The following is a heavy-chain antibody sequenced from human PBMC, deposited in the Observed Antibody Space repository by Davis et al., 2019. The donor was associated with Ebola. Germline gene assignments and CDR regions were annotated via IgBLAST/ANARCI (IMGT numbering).Heavy chain of an antibody. CDR2: IGAYNGNT. D-gene: IGHD2-15*01. J-gene: IGHJ5*02. V-gene: IGHV1-18*01. CDR1: GYTFTSYG. CDR3: ARVVAAPNWFDP. Sequence: ASVKVSCKASGYTFTSYGISWVRQAPGQGLEWMGWIGAYNGNTNYAQKLPGRVTMTTDTSTSTAYMELRSLRSDDTAVYYCARVVAAPNWFDPWGQGTLVTVSS.